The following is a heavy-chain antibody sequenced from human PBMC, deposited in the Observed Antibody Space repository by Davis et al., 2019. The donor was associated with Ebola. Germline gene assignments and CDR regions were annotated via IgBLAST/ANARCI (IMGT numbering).Heavy chain of an antibody. CDR3: ARLRGYGMDV. CDR1: GGSISSYY. J-gene: IGHJ6*02. V-gene: IGHV4-59*08. Sequence: PSETLSLTCTVSGGSISSYYWSWIRQPPGKGLEWIGYIYYSGSTNYNPSLKSRVTISVDTSKNQFSLKLSSVTAADTAVYYCARLRGYGMDVWGQGTTVTVSS. CDR2: IYYSGST.